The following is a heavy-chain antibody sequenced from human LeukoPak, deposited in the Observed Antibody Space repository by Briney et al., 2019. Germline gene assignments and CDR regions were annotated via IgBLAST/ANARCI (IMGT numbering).Heavy chain of an antibody. CDR1: GFTFSSYG. CDR2: IKQDGSEE. CDR3: ARDPLDH. J-gene: IGHJ5*02. V-gene: IGHV3-7*03. Sequence: GGSLRLSCAVSGFTFSSYGMSWVRQTPGKGLEWVANIKQDGSEEYYVDSVKGRFTISRDNAKNSLYFQMNSLRPEDTAVYYCARDPLDHWGQGALVTVPS.